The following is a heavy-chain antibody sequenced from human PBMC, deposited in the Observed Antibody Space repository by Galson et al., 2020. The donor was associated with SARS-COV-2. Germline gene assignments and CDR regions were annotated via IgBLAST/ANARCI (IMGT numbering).Heavy chain of an antibody. Sequence: SQTLSLTCAVYGGSFSGYYWSWIRQPPGKGLAWIGEINHSGSTNYNPSLKSRVTISVDTSKNQFSLKLSSVTAADTAVYYCARGPSSSGWTRYFDYWGQGTLVTVSS. CDR3: ARGPSSSGWTRYFDY. CDR2: INHSGST. CDR1: GGSFSGYY. V-gene: IGHV4-34*01. D-gene: IGHD6-19*01. J-gene: IGHJ4*02.